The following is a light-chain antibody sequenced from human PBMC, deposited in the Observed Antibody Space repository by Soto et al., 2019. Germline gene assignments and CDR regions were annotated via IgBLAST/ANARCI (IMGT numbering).Light chain of an antibody. V-gene: IGKV1-5*03. CDR1: QSISSW. J-gene: IGKJ2*01. Sequence: DIQMTQSPSTLSASVGDRVTITCRASQSISSWLAWYQQKPGKAPKLLIYKASSLESGVPSRFSGSGSGTEFTLTISSLQPDDFATYYCQQYNSYSYTLGQGTKVDI. CDR2: KAS. CDR3: QQYNSYSYT.